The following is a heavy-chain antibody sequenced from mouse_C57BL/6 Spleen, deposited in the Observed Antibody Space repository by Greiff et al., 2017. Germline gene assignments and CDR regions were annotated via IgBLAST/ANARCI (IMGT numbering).Heavy chain of an antibody. V-gene: IGHV1-69*01. J-gene: IGHJ4*01. CDR1: GYTFTSYW. Sequence: QVQLQQSGAELVMPGASVKLSCKASGYTFTSYWMHWVKQRPGQGLEWIGEIDPSDSYTNYNQKFKGKSTLTVDKSSSTAYMQLSSLTSEDSAVYYCARSGYYGSSVYYAMDYWGQGTSVTVSS. D-gene: IGHD1-1*01. CDR2: IDPSDSYT. CDR3: ARSGYYGSSVYYAMDY.